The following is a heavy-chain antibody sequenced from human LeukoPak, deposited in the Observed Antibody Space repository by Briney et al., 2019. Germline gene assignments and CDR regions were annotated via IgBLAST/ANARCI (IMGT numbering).Heavy chain of an antibody. D-gene: IGHD3-3*01. V-gene: IGHV3-9*01. CDR2: ISWNSGSI. CDR1: GFTFDDYA. CDR3: AKGGLRFLEWFRY. J-gene: IGHJ4*02. Sequence: GGSLRLSCAASGFTFDDYAMHWVRPAPGKGLEWVSGISWNSGSIGYADSVKGRFTISRDNAKNSLYLQMNSLRAEDTALYYCAKGGLRFLEWFRYWGQGTLVTVSS.